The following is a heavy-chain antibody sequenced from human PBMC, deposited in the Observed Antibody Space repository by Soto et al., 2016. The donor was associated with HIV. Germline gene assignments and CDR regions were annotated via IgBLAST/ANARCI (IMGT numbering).Heavy chain of an antibody. Sequence: EVQLVESGGGLVQPGGSLKLSCAASGFIFSDHYMDWVRQAPGKGLEWVGRTRNKANSYTTQYAASVKGRFTISRDDSKNSLYLQMNSLKTEDTAVYYCARGPWNDYSNYRSNNWGQGTLVTVSS. CDR3: ARGPWNDYSNYRSNN. D-gene: IGHD4-4*01. V-gene: IGHV3-72*01. CDR2: TRNKANSYTT. CDR1: GFIFSDHY. J-gene: IGHJ4*02.